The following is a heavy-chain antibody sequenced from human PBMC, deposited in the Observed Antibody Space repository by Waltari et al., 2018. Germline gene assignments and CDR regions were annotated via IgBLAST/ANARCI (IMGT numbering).Heavy chain of an antibody. CDR1: GFTFSSSA. CDR2: IRGSGGST. D-gene: IGHD1-26*01. CDR3: AKAEWGGSSVDY. Sequence: EVQLLESGGGLVQPGGSLRLSCAASGFTFSSSAMRWVRQAPGKGLEGVSAIRGSGGSTYYADAVKGRVTISRDNSKNTLYLQMNSLRAEDTAVYYCAKAEWGGSSVDYWGQGTLVTVSS. V-gene: IGHV3-23*01. J-gene: IGHJ4*02.